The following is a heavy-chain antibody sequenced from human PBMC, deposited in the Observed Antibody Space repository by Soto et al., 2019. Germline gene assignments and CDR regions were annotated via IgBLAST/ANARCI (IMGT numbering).Heavy chain of an antibody. V-gene: IGHV1-69*01. Sequence: QVQLVQSGAEVKKPGSSVKVSCKASGGTFSSYAISWVRQAPGQGLEWMGGIIPIFGTANYAQKFQGRVTITADESTSTAYMELSSLRSEDTAVYYCARNRDWPIMGLFDYWGQGTLVTVSS. CDR3: ARNRDWPIMGLFDY. CDR2: IIPIFGTA. D-gene: IGHD2-8*01. J-gene: IGHJ4*02. CDR1: GGTFSSYA.